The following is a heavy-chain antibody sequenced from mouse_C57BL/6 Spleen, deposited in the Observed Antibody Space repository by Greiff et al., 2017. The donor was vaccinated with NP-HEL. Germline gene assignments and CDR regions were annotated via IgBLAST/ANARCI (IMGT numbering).Heavy chain of an antibody. Sequence: VQLQQSGPELVKPGASVKLYCKASGYTFTSYDINWVKQRHGTGLEWIGWIYARDGSIKNNEKFKCKSTLTVDRSSRPAYMGLHSLTSEDSAVYFFARLVLTLYAMDYWGQRTSVTVSS. CDR1: GYTFTSYD. V-gene: IGHV1-85*01. J-gene: IGHJ4*01. CDR3: ARLVLTLYAMDY. CDR2: IYARDGSI. D-gene: IGHD1-1*02.